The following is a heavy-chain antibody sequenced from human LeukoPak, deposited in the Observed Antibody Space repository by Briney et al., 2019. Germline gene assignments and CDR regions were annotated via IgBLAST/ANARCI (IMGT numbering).Heavy chain of an antibody. CDR1: RFTFSTYN. CDR3: ARGQYGWLYGNYDY. D-gene: IGHD3-22*01. J-gene: IGHJ4*02. CDR2: ITSSSSYI. Sequence: GGSLRLSCAASRFTFSTYNMNWVRQAPGKGLEWVSSITSSSSYIYYADSVKGRFTISRDNAKNSLYLQMNSLRAEDTAVYYCARGQYGWLYGNYDYWGQGTLVTVSS. V-gene: IGHV3-21*01.